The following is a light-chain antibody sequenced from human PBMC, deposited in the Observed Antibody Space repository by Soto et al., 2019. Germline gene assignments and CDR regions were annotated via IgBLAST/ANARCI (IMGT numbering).Light chain of an antibody. CDR1: QSVSIW. J-gene: IGKJ1*01. Sequence: DIPMTQSPSTLSASVGARVTITCRASQSVSIWLAWYQQKPGKAPNLLIYKASSLQSGVPSRFSGSGSGTEFTLTVSGLQPEDSATYYCQQHHEYAAWTFGQGTKVEIK. CDR2: KAS. V-gene: IGKV1-5*03. CDR3: QQHHEYAAWT.